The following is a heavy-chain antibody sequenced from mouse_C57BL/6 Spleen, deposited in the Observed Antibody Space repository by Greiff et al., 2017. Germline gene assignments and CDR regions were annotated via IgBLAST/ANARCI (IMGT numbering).Heavy chain of an antibody. CDR1: GYTFTSYW. Sequence: VQLQESGAELVKPGASVKLSCKASGYTFTSYWMHWVKQRPGQGLEWIGMIHPNSGSTNYNEKFKSKATLTVDKSSSTAYMQLSSLTSEDSAFYYCATTVGANYFDYWGQGTTLTVSS. CDR2: IHPNSGST. V-gene: IGHV1-64*01. J-gene: IGHJ2*01. CDR3: ATTVGANYFDY. D-gene: IGHD1-1*01.